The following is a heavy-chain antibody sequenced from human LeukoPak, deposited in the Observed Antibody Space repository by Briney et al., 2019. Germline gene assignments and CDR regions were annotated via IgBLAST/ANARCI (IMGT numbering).Heavy chain of an antibody. D-gene: IGHD3-10*01. CDR3: ARHGVYCFDC. V-gene: IGHV3-7*01. J-gene: IGHJ4*02. Sequence: PGGSLRLSCAASGFTFSSYWMSWVRQAPGKGLEWVANIKQDGSEKYYVDSVKGRFAISRDNAKNSLFLQMNSLRAEDTALYYCARHGVYCFDCWGQGTLVTVSS. CDR2: IKQDGSEK. CDR1: GFTFSSYW.